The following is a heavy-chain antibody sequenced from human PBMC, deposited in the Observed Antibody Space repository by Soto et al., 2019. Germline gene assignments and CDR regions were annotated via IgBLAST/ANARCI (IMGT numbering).Heavy chain of an antibody. CDR2: IIPIFGTA. Sequence: SVKVSCKASGGTFSSYAISWVRQAPGQGLEWMGGIIPIFGTANYAQKFQGRVTITADKSTSTAYMELSSLRSEDTAVYYCARDESRYSSGFNWFDPWGQGTLVTVSS. J-gene: IGHJ5*02. D-gene: IGHD6-19*01. CDR3: ARDESRYSSGFNWFDP. CDR1: GGTFSSYA. V-gene: IGHV1-69*06.